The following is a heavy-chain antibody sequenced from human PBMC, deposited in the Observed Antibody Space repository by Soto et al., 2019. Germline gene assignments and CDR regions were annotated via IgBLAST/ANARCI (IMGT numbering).Heavy chain of an antibody. CDR3: ARESTISTSCYDY. J-gene: IGHJ4*02. CDR1: GGSFSGYY. V-gene: IGHV4-34*01. Sequence: SETLSLTCAVYGGSFSGYYWSWIRQPPGKGLEWIGEINHSGSTNYNPSLKSRVTISVDTSKNQFSLKLSSVTAADTAVYYCARESTISTSCYDYWGQGTLVTVSS. CDR2: INHSGST. D-gene: IGHD2-2*01.